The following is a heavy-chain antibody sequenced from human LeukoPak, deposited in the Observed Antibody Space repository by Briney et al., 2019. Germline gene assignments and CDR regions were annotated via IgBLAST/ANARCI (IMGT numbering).Heavy chain of an antibody. J-gene: IGHJ4*02. V-gene: IGHV3-23*01. CDR2: ISGSSSHT. CDR1: GFTFSGYA. CDR3: ARGVEPLAANTLAY. Sequence: PGGSLRLSCAASGFTFSGYAMSWVRQAPGKGLEWASGISGSSSHTRDADSVQGRFTISRDNSKNTLYLEMNSLSPDDTAVYYCARGVEPLAANTLAYWGQGTLVTVSS. D-gene: IGHD1-14*01.